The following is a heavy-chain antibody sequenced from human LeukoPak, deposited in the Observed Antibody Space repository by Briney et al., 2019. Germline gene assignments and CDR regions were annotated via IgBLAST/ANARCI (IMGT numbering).Heavy chain of an antibody. J-gene: IGHJ6*03. V-gene: IGHV4-59*08. CDR2: IYYSGST. CDR1: GGSISSYY. D-gene: IGHD6-19*01. Sequence: SETLSLTCTVSGGSISSYYWSWIRQPPGKGLDWIGNIYYSGSTNYNPSLKCRVTISVDTSKNQFSLKLSSVTAADTAVYYCARQTTFSSGRLNYYYYYMDVWGKGTTVTVSS. CDR3: ARQTTFSSGRLNYYYYYMDV.